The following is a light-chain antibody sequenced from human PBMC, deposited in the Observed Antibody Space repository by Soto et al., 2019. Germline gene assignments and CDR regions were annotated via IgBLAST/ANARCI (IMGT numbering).Light chain of an antibody. CDR2: AAS. J-gene: IGKJ5*01. CDR1: QSISSY. Sequence: DIQMTQSPSSLSASVGDRVTITCRASQSISSYLNWYQQKPGKAPKLLIYAASSLQSGVPSRISGSGSGTDFSLTITSLQAEDVATYYCHQHYSTPITFGQGTRLEIK. V-gene: IGKV1-39*01. CDR3: HQHYSTPIT.